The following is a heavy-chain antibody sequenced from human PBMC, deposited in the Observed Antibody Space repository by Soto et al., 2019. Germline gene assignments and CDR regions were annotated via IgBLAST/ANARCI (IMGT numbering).Heavy chain of an antibody. CDR2: ISAHNGNT. CDR3: ARDAAVGLFDY. Sequence: GASVKVSCKASGYTFTSLGICWVRQAQGQGLEWMGWISAHNGNTTHAQKLQGRVTMTTDTSTSTAYMELRSLRSDYTAEYYCARDAAVGLFDYWGQGTLVTVSS. CDR1: GYTFTSLG. D-gene: IGHD1-26*01. J-gene: IGHJ4*02. V-gene: IGHV1-18*01.